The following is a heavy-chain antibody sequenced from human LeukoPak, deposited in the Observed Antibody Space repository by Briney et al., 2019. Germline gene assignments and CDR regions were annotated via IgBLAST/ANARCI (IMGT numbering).Heavy chain of an antibody. D-gene: IGHD3-22*01. CDR1: GFTFSSYG. Sequence: GGTLRLSCAASGFTFSSYGMSWVRQAPGKGLEWVSAISGSGGSTYYADSLKGRFTISRDNAKKSLYLQMNSLSAEDTAVYFCARELYYDSTATEAFDIWGQGTMVTVSS. V-gene: IGHV3-23*01. CDR2: ISGSGGST. J-gene: IGHJ3*02. CDR3: ARELYYDSTATEAFDI.